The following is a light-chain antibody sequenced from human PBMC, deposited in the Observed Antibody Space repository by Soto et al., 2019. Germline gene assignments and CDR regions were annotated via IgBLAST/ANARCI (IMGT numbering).Light chain of an antibody. CDR3: QHHYNWPIT. J-gene: IGKJ5*01. CDR2: GAS. V-gene: IGKV3D-15*01. CDR1: QSVSTKY. Sequence: EVVLTQSPDTLSFSPGERATLACRASQSVSTKYLAWYQQKPGQAPRLLIHGASSRATGTPDRFSGSGSGTEFTLTISSLQSEDFAVYYCQHHYNWPITFGQGTRLEIK.